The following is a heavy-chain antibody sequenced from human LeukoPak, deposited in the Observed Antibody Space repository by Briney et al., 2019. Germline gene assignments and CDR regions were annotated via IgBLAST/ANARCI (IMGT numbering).Heavy chain of an antibody. Sequence: ASVKVSCKASGGTFSSYAISWVRQAPGQGLEWMGGIIPIFGTANYAQKFQGRATITADKSTSTVYMELSSLRSEDTAVYYCARDAGTTFYYGMDVWGKGTTVTVSS. CDR2: IIPIFGTA. V-gene: IGHV1-69*06. J-gene: IGHJ6*04. CDR1: GGTFSSYA. CDR3: ARDAGTTFYYGMDV. D-gene: IGHD1-1*01.